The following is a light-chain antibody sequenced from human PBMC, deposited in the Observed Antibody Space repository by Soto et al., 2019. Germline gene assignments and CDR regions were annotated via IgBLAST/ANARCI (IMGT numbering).Light chain of an antibody. J-gene: IGLJ1*01. CDR3: SSDTSCSTTR. CDR2: EVS. V-gene: IGLV2-14*01. Sequence: LTHPASVFGSPGQSLTIPRPGTSSDVGGYNYVSWYQQHPGKVPKLMIYEVSNRPSGVSNPLSGSKSGNPAALTFSGLEPDERAAPHRSSDTSCSTTRFASGT. CDR1: SSDVGGYNY.